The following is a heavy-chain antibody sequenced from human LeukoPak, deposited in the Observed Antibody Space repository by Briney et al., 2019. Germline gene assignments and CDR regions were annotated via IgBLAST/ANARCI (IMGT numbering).Heavy chain of an antibody. CDR2: ISYDGSNK. CDR3: ARETGSAVGSTDFDY. CDR1: GFTFSSYA. D-gene: IGHD4-17*01. V-gene: IGHV3-30-3*01. J-gene: IGHJ4*02. Sequence: GSLRLPCAASGFTFSSYAIHWVRQAPGKGLEWVAVISYDGSNKYYADSVKGRFTISRDNSKDTLYLQMNSLRAEDTAVYYCARETGSAVGSTDFDYWGQGTLVTVSS.